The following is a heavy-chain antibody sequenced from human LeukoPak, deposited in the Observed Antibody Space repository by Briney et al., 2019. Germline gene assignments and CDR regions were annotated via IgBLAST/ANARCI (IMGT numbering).Heavy chain of an antibody. Sequence: ASVKVSCKASGYTFTGYYMHWVRQAPGQGLEWMGWINPNSGGTNYAQKFQGRVTMTRDTSISTAYMELSRLRSDDTAVYYCARANCSSTSCLFDYWGQGTLVTVSS. D-gene: IGHD2-2*01. J-gene: IGHJ4*02. CDR1: GYTFTGYY. V-gene: IGHV1-2*02. CDR3: ARANCSSTSCLFDY. CDR2: INPNSGGT.